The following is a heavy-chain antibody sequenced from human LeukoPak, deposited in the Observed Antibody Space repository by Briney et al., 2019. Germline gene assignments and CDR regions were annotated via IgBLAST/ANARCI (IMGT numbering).Heavy chain of an antibody. CDR1: GFTFSSYG. V-gene: IGHV3-30*18. Sequence: GGSLRLSCAASGFTFSSYGMHWVRQAPGKGLEWVAVISYDGSNKYYADSVKGRFTISRDNSKNTLYLQMNSLRAEDTAVYYCAKDRGHYNYMDVWGKGTTVTVSS. J-gene: IGHJ6*03. CDR3: AKDRGHYNYMDV. CDR2: ISYDGSNK.